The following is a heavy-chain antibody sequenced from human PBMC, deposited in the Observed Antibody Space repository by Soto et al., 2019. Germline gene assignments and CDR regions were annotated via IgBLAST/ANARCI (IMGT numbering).Heavy chain of an antibody. V-gene: IGHV4-31*03. CDR2: IYYSGST. J-gene: IGHJ4*02. D-gene: IGHD2-21*02. Sequence: SETLSLTCTVSGGSISSGGYYWSWIRQHPGKGLEWIGYIYYSGSTYYNPSLKSRVTISVDTSKNQFSLKLSSVTAADTAVYYCARGGVTWFDYWGQGALVTVSS. CDR1: GGSISSGGYY. CDR3: ARGGVTWFDY.